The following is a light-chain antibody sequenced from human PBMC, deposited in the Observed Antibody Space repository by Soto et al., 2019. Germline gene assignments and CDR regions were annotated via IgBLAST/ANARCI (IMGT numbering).Light chain of an antibody. CDR2: EVS. Sequence: QSALTQPPSASGSPGQSVTISCTGTSSDVGGYNYVSWYQQHPGKAPKLTIYEVSKRPSGVPDRFSGSKSGNTASLTVSGLQAEDEADYYCSSYAGSNNWVFGGGTKVTVL. V-gene: IGLV2-8*01. CDR1: SSDVGGYNY. CDR3: SSYAGSNNWV. J-gene: IGLJ3*02.